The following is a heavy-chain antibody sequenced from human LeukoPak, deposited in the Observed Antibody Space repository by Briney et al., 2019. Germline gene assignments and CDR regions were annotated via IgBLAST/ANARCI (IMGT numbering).Heavy chain of an antibody. J-gene: IGHJ5*02. Sequence: GGSLKLSCAASGFTFSGSAMHWVRQASGKGLEWVGPIRSKANSYATAYAASVKGRFTISRDDSKNTAYLQMNSLKTEDTAVYYCTRLPNYGDNWFDPWGQGTLVTVSS. D-gene: IGHD3-16*01. CDR3: TRLPNYGDNWFDP. CDR1: GFTFSGSA. CDR2: IRSKANSYAT. V-gene: IGHV3-73*01.